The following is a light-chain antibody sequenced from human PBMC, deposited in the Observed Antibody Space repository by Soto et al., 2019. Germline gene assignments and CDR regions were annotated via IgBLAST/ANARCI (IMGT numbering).Light chain of an antibody. CDR1: QIIGSW. CDR2: AAS. V-gene: IGKV1-12*02. CDR3: QQANSFPFS. Sequence: DIQMTQSPSSVSASIGDRVTITCRASQIIGSWLAWYQQKPGRAPTLLIYAASSLQSGVPSRFSGSGSGTDFTLTITSLQAEDSATCYCQQANSFPFSFDPGTKVDIK. J-gene: IGKJ3*01.